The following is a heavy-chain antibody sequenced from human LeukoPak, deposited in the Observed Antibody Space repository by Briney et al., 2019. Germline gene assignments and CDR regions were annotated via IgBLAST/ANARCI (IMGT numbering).Heavy chain of an antibody. CDR3: ARMGAVAGKVHGYYYYGMDV. V-gene: IGHV4-59*08. Sequence: SETLSLTCTVSGGSISSYYWSWIRQPPGKGLEWIGYIYYSGSTNYNPSLKSRVTISVDTSKNQFSLKLSSVTAADTAVYYCARMGAVAGKVHGYYYYGMDVWGQGTTVTVSS. CDR1: GGSISSYY. D-gene: IGHD6-19*01. CDR2: IYYSGST. J-gene: IGHJ6*02.